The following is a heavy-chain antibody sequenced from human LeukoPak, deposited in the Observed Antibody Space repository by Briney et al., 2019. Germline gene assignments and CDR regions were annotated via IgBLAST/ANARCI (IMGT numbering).Heavy chain of an antibody. CDR1: GVTLSNYA. D-gene: IGHD1-26*01. Sequence: GGSLRLTCVASGVTLSNYAMSWARQAPGKGLEWVSGISSSGSGGNTYYADSVKGRFTISRDSSRNTLFLHMNTLRAEDTAVYYCARYGSYPEAFDYWGQGTLVTVSS. J-gene: IGHJ4*02. CDR3: ARYGSYPEAFDY. V-gene: IGHV3-23*01. CDR2: ISSSGSGGNT.